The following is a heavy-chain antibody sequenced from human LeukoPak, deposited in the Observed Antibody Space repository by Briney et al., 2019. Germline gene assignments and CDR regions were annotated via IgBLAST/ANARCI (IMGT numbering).Heavy chain of an antibody. D-gene: IGHD3-22*01. CDR3: ARGRYFDSTA. CDR1: GYTFSNYA. Sequence: GASVKVSCKASGYTFSNYAMNGVRQAAGQGLEWMGWINTNTGNPTYAQGFTGRFVFSLDTSVSTAYLQISSLEADDTAVYYCARGRYFDSTAWGQGTLVTVSS. CDR2: INTNTGNP. J-gene: IGHJ4*02. V-gene: IGHV7-4-1*02.